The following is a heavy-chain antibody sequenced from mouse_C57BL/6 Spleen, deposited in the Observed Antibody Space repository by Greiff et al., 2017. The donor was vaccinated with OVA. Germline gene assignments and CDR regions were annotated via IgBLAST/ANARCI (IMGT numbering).Heavy chain of an antibody. CDR3: ARGGITWTLYWYFDV. J-gene: IGHJ1*03. V-gene: IGHV5-16*01. Sequence: EVQVVESEGGLVQPGSSMKLSCTASGFTFSDYYMAWVRQVPEKGLEWVANINYDGSSTYYLDSLKSRFILSRDNAKNILYLQMSRLQSEDTATYYCARGGITWTLYWYFDVWGTGTTVTVSS. CDR1: GFTFSDYY. CDR2: INYDGSST. D-gene: IGHD1-1*01.